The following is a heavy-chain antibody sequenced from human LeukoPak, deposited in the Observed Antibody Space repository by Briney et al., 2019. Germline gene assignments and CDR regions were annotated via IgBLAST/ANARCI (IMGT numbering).Heavy chain of an antibody. V-gene: IGHV4-4*07. J-gene: IGHJ4*02. CDR2: IYTSGST. D-gene: IGHD3-22*01. CDR3: ARAHNYYDSSGYGFLGEYYFDY. Sequence: SETLSLTCTVSGGSISSYYWSWIRQPAGKGLEWIGRIYTSGSTNYNPSLKSRVTMSVDTSKNQFSLKLSSVTAADTAVYYCARAHNYYDSSGYGFLGEYYFDYWGQGTLVTVSS. CDR1: GGSISSYY.